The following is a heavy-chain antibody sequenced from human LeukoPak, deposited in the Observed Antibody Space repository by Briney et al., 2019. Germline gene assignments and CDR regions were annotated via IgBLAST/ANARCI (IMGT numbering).Heavy chain of an antibody. CDR3: ARLGLWFGELGYGY. D-gene: IGHD3-10*01. CDR2: INHSGST. V-gene: IGHV4-34*01. Sequence: SETLSLTCAVYGGSFSGYYWSWIRQPPGKGLEWIGEINHSGSTNYNPSLKSLVTISVDTSKNQFSLKLRSVTAADTAVYYCARLGLWFGELGYGYWGQGTLVTVSS. J-gene: IGHJ4*02. CDR1: GGSFSGYY.